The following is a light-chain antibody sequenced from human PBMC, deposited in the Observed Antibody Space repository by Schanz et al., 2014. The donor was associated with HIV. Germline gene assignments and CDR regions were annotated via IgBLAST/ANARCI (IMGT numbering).Light chain of an antibody. CDR2: DTS. Sequence: QSVLTQPPSVSAAPGQKVTISCSGSSSDIGNNDVSWFQQLPGTTPKLLIYDTSKRPSGIPDRFSGSKTGTSATLAIVGLQTGDEADYYCATWDSTLSAVVFGGGTKLTVL. CDR1: SSDIGNND. CDR3: ATWDSTLSAVV. V-gene: IGLV1-51*01. J-gene: IGLJ2*01.